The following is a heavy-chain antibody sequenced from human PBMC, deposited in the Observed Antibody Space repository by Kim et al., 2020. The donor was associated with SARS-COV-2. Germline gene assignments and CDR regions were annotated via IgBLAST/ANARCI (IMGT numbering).Heavy chain of an antibody. CDR2: ISAYNGNT. CDR3: ASVYSSPADHYYYGMDV. CDR1: GYTFTSYG. J-gene: IGHJ6*01. D-gene: IGHD6-13*01. V-gene: IGHV1-18*01. Sequence: ASVKVSCKASGYTFTSYGISWVRQAPGQGLEWMGWISAYNGNTNYAQKLQGRVTMTTDTSTRTASMELRSLRSDDTAVYYCASVYSSPADHYYYGMDVLG.